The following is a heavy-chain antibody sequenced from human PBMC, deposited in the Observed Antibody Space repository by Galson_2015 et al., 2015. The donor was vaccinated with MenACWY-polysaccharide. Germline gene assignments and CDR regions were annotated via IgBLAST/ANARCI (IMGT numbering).Heavy chain of an antibody. V-gene: IGHV3-23*01. Sequence: SLRLSCAVSNVTLRRYAMSWVRQPPGKGLEWVSSVGGSGDGRYYADSVKGRFTISRDNSKSTLFLEMNSLRVEDTAIYYCAKDAIAGIVLTPPRIPLQRWGQGTLVAVSS. CDR1: NVTLRRYA. D-gene: IGHD6-13*01. J-gene: IGHJ1*01. CDR3: AKDAIAGIVLTPPRIPLQR. CDR2: VGGSGDGR.